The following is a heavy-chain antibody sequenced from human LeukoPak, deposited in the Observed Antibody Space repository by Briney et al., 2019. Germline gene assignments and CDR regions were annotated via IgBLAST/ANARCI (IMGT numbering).Heavy chain of an antibody. J-gene: IGHJ6*03. Sequence: GASVKVSCKASGYTFTSYYMHWVRQAHGQGLEWMGIINPSGGSTSYAQKFQGRVTMTRDTSTSTVYMELSSLRSEDTAVYYCARDQRLVTAQYYYYYMDVWGKGTTVTVSS. CDR2: INPSGGST. CDR3: ARDQRLVTAQYYYYYMDV. CDR1: GYTFTSYY. D-gene: IGHD4-11*01. V-gene: IGHV1-46*01.